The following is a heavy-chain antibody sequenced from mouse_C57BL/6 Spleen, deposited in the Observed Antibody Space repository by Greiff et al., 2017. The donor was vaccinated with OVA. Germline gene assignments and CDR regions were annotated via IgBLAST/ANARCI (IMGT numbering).Heavy chain of an antibody. D-gene: IGHD2-4*01. Sequence: DVHLVESGAELVRPGASVKLSCTASGFNIKDYYMHWVKQRPEQGLEWIGRIDPEDGDTEYAPKFQGKATMTADTSSNTAYLQLSSLTSEDTAVYYCTRGDIYYDYEVSYWGQGTTLTVSS. V-gene: IGHV14-1*01. CDR1: GFNIKDYY. CDR3: TRGDIYYDYEVSY. J-gene: IGHJ2*01. CDR2: IDPEDGDT.